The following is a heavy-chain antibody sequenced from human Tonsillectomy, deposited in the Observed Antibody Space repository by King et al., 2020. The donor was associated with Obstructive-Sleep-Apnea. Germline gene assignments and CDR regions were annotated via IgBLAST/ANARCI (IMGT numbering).Heavy chain of an antibody. CDR1: GFPFRASS. J-gene: IGHJ4*02. V-gene: IGHV3-11*01. CDR3: ATAETLPV. Sequence: VPLVASGGGLVPPGGSLSLSCPASGFPFRASSLSWLRPAPGKGLEWVSYLRARGTTIYDAASVPGRFTLSRDPAKPSLYLQMNSLRDDDTAVYYCATAETLPVWGQGTLVTVAS. CDR2: LRARGTTI. D-gene: IGHD2-15*01.